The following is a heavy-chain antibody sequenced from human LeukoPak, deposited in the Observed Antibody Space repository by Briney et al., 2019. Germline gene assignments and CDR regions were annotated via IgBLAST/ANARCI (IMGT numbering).Heavy chain of an antibody. CDR1: GFTFSSYA. J-gene: IGHJ4*02. D-gene: IGHD4-17*01. CDR3: ARVGTTVTTFYYFDY. Sequence: GGSLRLSCAASGFTFSSYAMHWVRQAPGKGLEYVSAISSNGGSTYYANSVKGRFTISRDNSKNTLYLQMGSLRAEDMAVYYCARVGTTVTTFYYFDYWGQGTLVTVSS. V-gene: IGHV3-64*01. CDR2: ISSNGGST.